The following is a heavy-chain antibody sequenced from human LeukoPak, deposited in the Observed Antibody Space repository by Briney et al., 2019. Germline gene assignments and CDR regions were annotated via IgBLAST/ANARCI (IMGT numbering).Heavy chain of an antibody. V-gene: IGHV3-21*01. J-gene: IGHJ4*02. D-gene: IGHD3-22*01. Sequence: GGSLRLSCAASGFTFRSYTMAWVRQAPGKGLEWVSSISSTNNYIYYADSVKGRFTISRDNAKNSLYLQMNGLGAEDTAVYYCARDYDSSGSFDYWGRGTLVAVSS. CDR3: ARDYDSSGSFDY. CDR2: ISSTNNYI. CDR1: GFTFRSYT.